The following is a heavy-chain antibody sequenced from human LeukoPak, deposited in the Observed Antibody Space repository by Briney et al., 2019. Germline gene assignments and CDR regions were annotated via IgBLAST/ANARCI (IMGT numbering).Heavy chain of an antibody. V-gene: IGHV3-15*01. CDR1: GFTLNNAW. CDR3: TTDRYYDNSELQFQH. CDR2: IKRETDGGTI. Sequence: GGSLRLSCAASGFTLNNAWMSWVRQAPGKGLEWLGRIKRETDGGTIDCAAPVQGRFTISRDDSRNTLYLQMDSLKIEDTAVYYCTTDRYYDNSELQFQHWGQGTLVTVSS. J-gene: IGHJ1*01. D-gene: IGHD3-22*01.